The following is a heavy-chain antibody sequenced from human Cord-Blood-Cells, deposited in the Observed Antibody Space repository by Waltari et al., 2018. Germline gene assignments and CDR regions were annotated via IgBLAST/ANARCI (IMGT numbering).Heavy chain of an antibody. CDR3: ARYYDFWSGDAFDI. V-gene: IGHV4-34*01. CDR2: INHSGST. J-gene: IGHJ3*02. CDR1: GGSFSGYY. D-gene: IGHD3-3*01. Sequence: QVQLQQWGAGLLKPSETLSLTCAVYGGSFSGYYWSWIRQPTGKGLEWIGEINHSGSTNYNPALKSRVTISVDTSKNQFSLKLSSVTAADTAVYYCARYYDFWSGDAFDIWGQGTMVTVSS.